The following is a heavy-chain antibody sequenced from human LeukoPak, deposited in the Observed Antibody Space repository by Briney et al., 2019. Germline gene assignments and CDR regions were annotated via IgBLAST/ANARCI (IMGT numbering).Heavy chain of an antibody. J-gene: IGHJ3*02. Sequence: GGSLTLSCAASGFTLSSFWMHWVRQAPGKGLVWVSHIRSDGSTTNYAVSVKGRFTISRDNARNTLHLQLNSLRAEDTAIYYCAREGPGYDRSGYHTWRAFDIWGQGTMVTVSS. V-gene: IGHV3-74*01. CDR2: IRSDGSTT. CDR3: AREGPGYDRSGYHTWRAFDI. CDR1: GFTLSSFW. D-gene: IGHD3-22*01.